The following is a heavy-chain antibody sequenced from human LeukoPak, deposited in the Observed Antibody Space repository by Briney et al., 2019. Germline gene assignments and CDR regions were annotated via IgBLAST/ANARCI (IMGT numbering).Heavy chain of an antibody. V-gene: IGHV4-59*01. CDR3: AREGYNYARGWFDP. J-gene: IGHJ5*02. Sequence: SETLSLTCTVSGGSISSYYWSWSRQPPGKGLGWIGYIYHSGSTNYNPSLKSRVTISVDTSKNQFSLKLSSVTAADTAVYYCAREGYNYARGWFDPWGQGTLVTVSS. CDR1: GGSISSYY. CDR2: IYHSGST. D-gene: IGHD5-24*01.